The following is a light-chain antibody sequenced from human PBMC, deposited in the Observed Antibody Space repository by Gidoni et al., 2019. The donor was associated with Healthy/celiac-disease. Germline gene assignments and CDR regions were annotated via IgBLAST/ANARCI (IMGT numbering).Light chain of an antibody. CDR2: GAS. V-gene: IGKV3D-7*01. CDR3: QQDYNLPPWT. J-gene: IGKJ1*01. CDR1: QSVSSSY. Sequence: EIVITQSPATLSLSPGERATLSCRASQSVSSSYLSWYQQKPGQAPRLLIYGASTRATGIPARFSGSGSGKDFTLTISSLQPEDFAVYYCQQDYNLPPWTFGQGTKVEIK.